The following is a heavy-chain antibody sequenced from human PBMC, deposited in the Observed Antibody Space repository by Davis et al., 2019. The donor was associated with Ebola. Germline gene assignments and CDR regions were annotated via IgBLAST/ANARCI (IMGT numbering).Heavy chain of an antibody. V-gene: IGHV4-59*12. CDR2: IHYSVST. CDR1: GGSISTYY. J-gene: IGHJ5*02. CDR3: ARRVEMTKRGIYNWLDP. D-gene: IGHD3-16*01. Sequence: PSETLSLTCTVSGGSISTYYWNWIRQPPGGGLEWIGYIHYSVSTNYNPSLKSRVTMAVDTSKKQLSLQLSSVTAADTAIYYWARRVEMTKRGIYNWLDPWGQGTLVTVSS.